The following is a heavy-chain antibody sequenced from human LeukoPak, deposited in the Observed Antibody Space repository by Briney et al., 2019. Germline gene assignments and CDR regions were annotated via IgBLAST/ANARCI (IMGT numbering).Heavy chain of an antibody. D-gene: IGHD1-14*01. CDR3: ARTDRSTVPYYFDY. CDR2: IIPIFGTA. CDR1: GGTFSSYA. Sequence: GASVKVSCKASGGTFSSYAISWVRQAPGQGLEWMGGIIPIFGTANYAQKFQGRVTITTDESTSTAYMELSSLRSEDTAVYYCARTDRSTVPYYFDYWGQGTLVTVSS. V-gene: IGHV1-69*05. J-gene: IGHJ4*02.